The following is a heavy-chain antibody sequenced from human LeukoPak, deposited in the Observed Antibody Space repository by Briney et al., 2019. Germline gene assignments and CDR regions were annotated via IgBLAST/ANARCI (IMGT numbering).Heavy chain of an antibody. J-gene: IGHJ4*02. V-gene: IGHV3-7*01. CDR2: IKSDGSEK. CDR3: ARYCTFRTCSGTKFDS. Sequence: GGSLRLSCAASRMTFSSHWMSWVRQAPGKGLEWVANIKSDGSEKYYLDSVKGRFTISRDNAKNSLYLQMNSLRAEDSAVYYCARYCTFRTCSGTKFDSWGQGTLVAVSS. CDR1: RMTFSSHW. D-gene: IGHD1-1*01.